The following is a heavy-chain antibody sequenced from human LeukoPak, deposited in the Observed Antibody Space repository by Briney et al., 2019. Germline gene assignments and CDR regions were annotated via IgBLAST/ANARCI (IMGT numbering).Heavy chain of an antibody. Sequence: SETLSLTCTVSGASISDYYWSWIRQPPGKGLEWVGLIYYSGSTNYNPSLKGRVTISLDTSKTQFSLEVISMTAADSAAYYCTRDMRLRSLYYHYMDVWGKGTTVTVSS. CDR1: GASISDYY. J-gene: IGHJ6*03. D-gene: IGHD3-3*01. V-gene: IGHV4-59*01. CDR3: TRDMRLRSLYYHYMDV. CDR2: IYYSGST.